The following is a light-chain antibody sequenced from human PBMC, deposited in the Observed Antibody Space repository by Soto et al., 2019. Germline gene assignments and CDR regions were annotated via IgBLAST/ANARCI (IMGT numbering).Light chain of an antibody. J-gene: IGKJ4*01. V-gene: IGKV3-11*01. CDR1: QSVSSY. Sequence: EIVLTQSPATLSLSPGERATLSCRASQSVSSYLAWYQQKPGKAPRLLIYDASNRATGIPARFSGIGSGTDFTLTISSLEPEDFAVYYCQQRSNWPLTFGGGTKVEIK. CDR2: DAS. CDR3: QQRSNWPLT.